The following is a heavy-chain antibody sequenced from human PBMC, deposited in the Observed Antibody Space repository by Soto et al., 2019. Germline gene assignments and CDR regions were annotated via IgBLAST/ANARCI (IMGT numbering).Heavy chain of an antibody. CDR1: GGSISSGGYY. V-gene: IGHV4-31*03. CDR3: ARDLGLQYPADWGWFDP. J-gene: IGHJ5*02. D-gene: IGHD3-9*01. Sequence: QVQLQESGPGLVKPSQTLSLTCTVSGGSISSGGYYWSWIRQHPGKGLEWIGYIYYSGSTYYNPSLKSRVTISVDTSKNQFSLKLSSVTAADTAVYYCARDLGLQYPADWGWFDPWGQGTLVTVSS. CDR2: IYYSGST.